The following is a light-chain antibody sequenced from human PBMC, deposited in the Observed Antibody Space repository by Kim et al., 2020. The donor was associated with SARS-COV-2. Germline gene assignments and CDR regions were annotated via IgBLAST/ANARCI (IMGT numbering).Light chain of an antibody. Sequence: DIQMTQSPSARSASVGDRVTITCRASQGIGNSLAWFQQQPGKVPKRLIYSASTLQIGAPSRFSGSGSGTEFTLTISSLQPEDFATYYCLQHNTYPYTFGQGTKLEIK. CDR3: LQHNTYPYT. CDR1: QGIGNS. V-gene: IGKV1-17*03. J-gene: IGKJ2*01. CDR2: SAS.